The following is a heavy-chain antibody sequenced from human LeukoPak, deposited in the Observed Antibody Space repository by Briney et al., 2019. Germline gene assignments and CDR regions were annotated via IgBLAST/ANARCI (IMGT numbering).Heavy chain of an antibody. J-gene: IGHJ4*02. CDR3: ARGVRYFDY. CDR1: GGSISSYY. V-gene: IGHV4-59*08. D-gene: IGHD1-14*01. CDR2: IYYSGST. Sequence: TSETLSLTCTVSGGSISSYYWSWIRQPPGKGLEWIGYIYYSGSTNYNPSLKSRVTMSVDTSKNQFSLKVTSMTAGDTAVYFCARGVRYFDYWGQGTLVTVSS.